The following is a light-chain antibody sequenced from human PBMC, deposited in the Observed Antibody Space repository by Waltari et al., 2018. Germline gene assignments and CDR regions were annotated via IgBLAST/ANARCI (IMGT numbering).Light chain of an antibody. Sequence: DIQMTQSPSTLSASVGDRVTITCRASQNINTWLAWHQQKPGKAPKLLIYKASTLESGVPSRFSGSGSGTEYTLTISSLHPDDFATYYCLQYNCEPRTFGQGTKVEVK. CDR1: QNINTW. J-gene: IGKJ1*01. CDR3: LQYNCEPRT. V-gene: IGKV1-5*03. CDR2: KAS.